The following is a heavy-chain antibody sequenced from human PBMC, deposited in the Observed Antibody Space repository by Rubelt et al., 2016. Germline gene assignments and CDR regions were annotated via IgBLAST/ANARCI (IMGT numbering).Heavy chain of an antibody. D-gene: IGHD3-22*01. V-gene: IGHV1-2*02. J-gene: IGHJ4*02. CDR2: INPNSGGP. CDR3: ARFAIGGHSSGYLFDY. CDR1: GYTFTGYY. Sequence: QVQLVQSGAEVKKPGASVKVSCKASGYTFTGYYMHWVRQAPGQGLEWMGWINPNSGGPNYAQNFQGRVTMTRDTSISTAYMGLSRLRSDDTAVYYCARFAIGGHSSGYLFDYWGQGTLVTVSS.